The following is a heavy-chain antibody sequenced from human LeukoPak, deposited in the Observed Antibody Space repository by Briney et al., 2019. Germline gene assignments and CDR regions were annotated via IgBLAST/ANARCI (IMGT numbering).Heavy chain of an antibody. CDR3: AKASVVAATRYYYYYMDV. CDR2: ISYDGSNK. J-gene: IGHJ6*03. V-gene: IGHV3-30*18. Sequence: PGGSLRLSCAASGFTFSSYGMHWVRQAPGKGLEWVAVISYDGSNKYYADSVKGRFTISRDNSKNTLYLQMNSLRAEDTAVYYCAKASVVAATRYYYYYMDVWGKGTTVTVSS. D-gene: IGHD2-15*01. CDR1: GFTFSSYG.